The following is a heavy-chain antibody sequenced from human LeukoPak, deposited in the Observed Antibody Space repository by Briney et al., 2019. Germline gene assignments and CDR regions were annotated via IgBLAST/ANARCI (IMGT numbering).Heavy chain of an antibody. D-gene: IGHD3-22*01. Sequence: ASVKVSCKASGFNFDNFGITWLRQAPGHGLEWMGFFSAYTGEANYSPRLQGRVSMTRDTSTNTAFLHLRSLGSDDTAVYYCARDIPESSAWYFWGRGTLITVPS. CDR2: FSAYTGEA. CDR1: GFNFDNFG. V-gene: IGHV1-18*01. CDR3: ARDIPESSAWYF. J-gene: IGHJ4*02.